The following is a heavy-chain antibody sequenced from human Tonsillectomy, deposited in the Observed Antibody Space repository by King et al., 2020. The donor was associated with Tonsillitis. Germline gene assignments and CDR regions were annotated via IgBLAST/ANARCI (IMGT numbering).Heavy chain of an antibody. V-gene: IGHV4-31*03. CDR1: GGSISSGDHY. Sequence: QLQESGPGLVKPSQTLSLTCTVSGGSISSGDHYWRWIRQHPGKGLEWIGYIYYSGSTYYTPSLRSRVTMSLDTSKNQFFLKLSSVTAADTAAYYCARELDYWGQGTLVTVSS. CDR3: ARELDY. J-gene: IGHJ4*02. CDR2: IYYSGST.